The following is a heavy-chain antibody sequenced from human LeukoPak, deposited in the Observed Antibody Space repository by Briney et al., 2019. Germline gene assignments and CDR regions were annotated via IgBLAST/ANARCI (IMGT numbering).Heavy chain of an antibody. CDR3: AREYCSSIRCCYYFDY. V-gene: IGHV1-2*06. D-gene: IGHD2-2*01. CDR2: INPDSGGT. Sequence: ASVKVSCKASGYTFTGYYMHWVRQAPEQGLEWMGRINPDSGGTNYAQKFQGRVTMTRDTSISTAYMELSRLRSDDTAVYYCAREYCSSIRCCYYFDYWGQGTLVTVSS. CDR1: GYTFTGYY. J-gene: IGHJ4*02.